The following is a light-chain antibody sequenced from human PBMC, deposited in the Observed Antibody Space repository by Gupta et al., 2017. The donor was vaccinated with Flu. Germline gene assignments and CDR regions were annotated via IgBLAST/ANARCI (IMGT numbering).Light chain of an antibody. CDR1: SSDVGGYNY. V-gene: IGLV2-11*01. CDR2: DVN. CDR3: CSYAGRYIL. J-gene: IGLJ2*01. Sequence: QSALTQPRSVSEPPGQSVAISCTGTSSDVGGYNYVAWYQQHPGKAPRLMIYDVNRRPSGVPDRFSGSKSGNTASLTISGLQAEDDADYYCCSYAGRYILVGVGTKVTVL.